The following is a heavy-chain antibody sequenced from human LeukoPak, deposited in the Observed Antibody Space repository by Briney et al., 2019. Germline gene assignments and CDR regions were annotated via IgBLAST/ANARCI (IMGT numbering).Heavy chain of an antibody. Sequence: PSETLSLTCAVYGGSFSGYYWSWIRQPPGKGLEWIGEINHSGSTNYNPSLKSRVTISVDTSKNQFSLKLSSVTAADTAMYYCARDRSPEGYYDSSHWDYYHGMDVWGQGTTVTVSS. CDR1: GGSFSGYY. CDR2: INHSGST. D-gene: IGHD3-22*01. V-gene: IGHV4-34*01. J-gene: IGHJ6*02. CDR3: ARDRSPEGYYDSSHWDYYHGMDV.